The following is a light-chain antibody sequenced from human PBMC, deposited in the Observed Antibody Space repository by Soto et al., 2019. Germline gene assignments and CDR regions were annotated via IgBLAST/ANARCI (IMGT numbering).Light chain of an antibody. CDR2: DAS. J-gene: IGKJ5*01. CDR3: QQYDNLPTT. CDR1: QGIRND. Sequence: IQMTQSPSSLSASIGDRVTITCRASQGIRNDLGWYQQKPGKAPKLLIYDASNLETGVPSRFSGSGSGTDFTFTISSLQPEDIATYYCQQYDNLPTTFGQGTRLENK. V-gene: IGKV1-33*01.